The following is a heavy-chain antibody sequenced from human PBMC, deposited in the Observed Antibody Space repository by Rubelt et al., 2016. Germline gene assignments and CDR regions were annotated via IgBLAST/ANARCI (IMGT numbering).Heavy chain of an antibody. CDR2: IIPIFGTA. Sequence: QVQLVQSGAEVKKPGSSVKVSCKASGGTFSSYAISWVRQAPGQGLEWMGGIIPIFGTANYAQKFQGRVTITADESTSTAYMELSSLRSEDTAVYYCARLSITIFGVVVYYYGMDVGGQGTTVTVSS. CDR1: GGTFSSYA. D-gene: IGHD3-3*01. CDR3: ARLSITIFGVVVYYYGMDV. V-gene: IGHV1-69*01. J-gene: IGHJ6*02.